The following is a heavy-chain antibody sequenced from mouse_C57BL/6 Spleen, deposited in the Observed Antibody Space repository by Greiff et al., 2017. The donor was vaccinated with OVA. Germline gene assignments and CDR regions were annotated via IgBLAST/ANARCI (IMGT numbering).Heavy chain of an antibody. CDR3: ARGDYDLYYAMDY. CDR2: IYPGDGDT. Sequence: QVQLQQSGAELVKPGASVKISCKASGYAFSSYWMNWVKQRPGKGLEWIGQIYPGDGDTNYNGKFKGKATLTADKSSSTADMQLSSLTSEDSAVYFCARGDYDLYYAMDYWGQGTSVTVSS. J-gene: IGHJ4*01. V-gene: IGHV1-80*01. CDR1: GYAFSSYW. D-gene: IGHD2-4*01.